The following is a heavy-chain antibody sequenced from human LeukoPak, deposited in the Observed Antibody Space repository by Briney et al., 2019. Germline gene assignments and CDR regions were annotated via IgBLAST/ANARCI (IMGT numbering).Heavy chain of an antibody. Sequence: GSLRLSCAASGFTFSSYGMHWVRQAPGKGLEWVAFIRYDGSNKYYADSVKGRFTISRDNSKNTLYLQMNSLRAEDTAVYYCAKDKQYQQGFDYWGQGTLVTVSS. J-gene: IGHJ4*02. CDR1: GFTFSSYG. CDR3: AKDKQYQQGFDY. CDR2: IRYDGSNK. V-gene: IGHV3-30*02. D-gene: IGHD2-2*01.